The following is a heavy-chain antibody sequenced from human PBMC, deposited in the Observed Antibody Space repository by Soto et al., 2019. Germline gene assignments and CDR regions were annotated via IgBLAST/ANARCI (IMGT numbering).Heavy chain of an antibody. J-gene: IGHJ4*02. CDR2: INPSAGST. CDR1: GYTFTSYY. Sequence: QVQLVQSGAEVKKPGASVKVSCKASGYTFTSYYMHWVRQAPGQGLEWMGIINPSAGSTSYAQKYQGRVTMTSDTSTSTVYMELSGLRSEDTAVYYCAGVEMGTIIQIWGQGTLVTVSS. D-gene: IGHD1-1*01. CDR3: AGVEMGTIIQI. V-gene: IGHV1-46*01.